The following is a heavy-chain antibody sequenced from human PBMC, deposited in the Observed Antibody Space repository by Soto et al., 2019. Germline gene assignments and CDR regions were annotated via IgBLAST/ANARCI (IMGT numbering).Heavy chain of an antibody. D-gene: IGHD1-1*01. CDR2: ISGSGGST. CDR3: AKAQLGDKGGKKYYYYYYMDV. Sequence: PWGSLRLSCAASGFPFSGHGMSWVRQAPGKGLEWVSAISGSGGSTYYADSVKGRFTISRDNSKNTLYLQMNSLRAEDTAVYYCAKAQLGDKGGKKYYYYYYMDVWGKGTTVTVSS. J-gene: IGHJ6*03. CDR1: GFPFSGHG. V-gene: IGHV3-23*01.